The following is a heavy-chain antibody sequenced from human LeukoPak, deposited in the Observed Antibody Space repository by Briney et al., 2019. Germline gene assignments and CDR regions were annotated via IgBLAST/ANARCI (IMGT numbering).Heavy chain of an antibody. V-gene: IGHV3-21*01. CDR2: ISSSSSYI. CDR3: ALPIGNYYYYYGMDV. Sequence: GGSLRLSCAASGFTFSSYSMNWVRQAPGKGLEWVSSISSSSSYIYYADSVKGRFTISRDNAKNSLYLQMNSLRAEDTAVYYCALPIGNYYYYYGMDVWGQGTTVTVSS. D-gene: IGHD1-26*01. CDR1: GFTFSSYS. J-gene: IGHJ6*02.